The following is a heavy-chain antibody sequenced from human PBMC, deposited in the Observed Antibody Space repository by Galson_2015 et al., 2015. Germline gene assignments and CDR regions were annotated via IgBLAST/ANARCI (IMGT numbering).Heavy chain of an antibody. CDR3: ARLEDCSGGSCYGGDY. J-gene: IGHJ4*02. CDR1: GGSISSRSYY. V-gene: IGHV4-39*01. D-gene: IGHD2-15*01. CDR2: IYYSGST. Sequence: ETLSLTCTVSGGSISSRSYYWGWIRQPPGKGLEWIGSIYYSGSTYYNPSLKSRVTISVDTSKNQFSLKLSSVTAADTAVYYCARLEDCSGGSCYGGDYWGQGTLVTVSS.